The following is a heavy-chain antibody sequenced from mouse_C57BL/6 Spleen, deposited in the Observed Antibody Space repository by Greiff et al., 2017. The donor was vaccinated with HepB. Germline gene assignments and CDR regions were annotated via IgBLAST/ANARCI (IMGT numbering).Heavy chain of an antibody. V-gene: IGHV1-50*01. CDR3: ARREITTGGWYFDV. CDR2: IDPSDSYT. D-gene: IGHD1-1*01. Sequence: QVQLQQPGAELVKPGASVKLSCKASGYTFTSYWMQWVKQRPGQGLEWIGEIDPSDSYTNYNQKFKGKATLTVDTSSSTAYMQLSSLTSEDSAVYYCARREITTGGWYFDVWGTGTTVTVSS. CDR1: GYTFTSYW. J-gene: IGHJ1*03.